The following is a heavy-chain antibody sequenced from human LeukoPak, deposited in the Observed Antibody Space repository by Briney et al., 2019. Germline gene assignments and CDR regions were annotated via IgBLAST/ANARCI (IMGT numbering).Heavy chain of an antibody. V-gene: IGHV1-18*01. CDR2: ISAYNGNT. J-gene: IGHJ3*02. D-gene: IGHD6-13*01. CDR1: GYTFTSYG. CDR3: ARSRRSWLFFDAFDI. Sequence: ASVKVSCKASGYTFTSYGISWVRQAPGQGLEWMGWISAYNGNTNYAQKLQGRVTMTTDTSTSTAYMELRSLRSDDTAVYYCARSRRSWLFFDAFDIWGQGTMVTVPS.